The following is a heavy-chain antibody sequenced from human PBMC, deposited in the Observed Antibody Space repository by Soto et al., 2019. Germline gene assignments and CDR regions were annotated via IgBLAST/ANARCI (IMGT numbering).Heavy chain of an antibody. D-gene: IGHD3-22*01. CDR3: ALRSMAVVPEY. Sequence: SETLSLTCAVYGGSFSGSSWWSWIRQSPGKGLEWIGEIYHDRNANYNPSLKSRVTLSVDTSTNQCSLTLSSMTAADTAVYYCALRSMAVVPEYWGQGTLVTVSS. J-gene: IGHJ4*02. CDR2: IYHDRNA. CDR1: GGSFSGSSW. V-gene: IGHV4-4*02.